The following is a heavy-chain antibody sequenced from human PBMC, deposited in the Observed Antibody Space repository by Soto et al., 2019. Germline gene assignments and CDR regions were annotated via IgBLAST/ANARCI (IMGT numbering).Heavy chain of an antibody. V-gene: IGHV3-23*01. Sequence: PGGSLRLSCAASGFTFSSYAMSWVRQAPGKGLEWVSAISDIGGTTYYADSVKGRFTISRDNSKNTLYLQMNSLRAEDTALYYCAKPANHYDILTGAFYWGQGTLVTVSS. D-gene: IGHD3-9*01. CDR2: ISDIGGTT. CDR1: GFTFSSYA. J-gene: IGHJ4*02. CDR3: AKPANHYDILTGAFY.